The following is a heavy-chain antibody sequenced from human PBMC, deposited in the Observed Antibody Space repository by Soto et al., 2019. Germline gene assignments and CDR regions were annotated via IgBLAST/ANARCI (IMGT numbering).Heavy chain of an antibody. Sequence: PGGSLRLSCAASGFTFSSYGMHWVRQAPGKGLEWVAVIWYDGSNKYYADSVKGRFTISRDNSKNTLYLQMNSLRAEDTAVYYCARGEVLLRGYSYGDFDYWGQGTLVTVSS. V-gene: IGHV3-33*01. CDR2: IWYDGSNK. J-gene: IGHJ4*02. D-gene: IGHD5-18*01. CDR1: GFTFSSYG. CDR3: ARGEVLLRGYSYGDFDY.